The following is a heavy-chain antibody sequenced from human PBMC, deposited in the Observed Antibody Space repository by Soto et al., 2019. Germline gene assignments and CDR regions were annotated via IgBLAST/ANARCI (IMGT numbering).Heavy chain of an antibody. Sequence: EVQPVESGGGLVQPGGSLRLSCAASGFTVSGNYMNWVRQAPGKGLEWVSVISSGDSTYYTDSVKGRFTISRDNSKNTVYLQMNSLRAEDTAVYYCARDMGGYSYGTLDYWGQGTLVTVSS. V-gene: IGHV3-66*01. D-gene: IGHD5-18*01. CDR3: ARDMGGYSYGTLDY. J-gene: IGHJ4*02. CDR1: GFTVSGNY. CDR2: ISSGDST.